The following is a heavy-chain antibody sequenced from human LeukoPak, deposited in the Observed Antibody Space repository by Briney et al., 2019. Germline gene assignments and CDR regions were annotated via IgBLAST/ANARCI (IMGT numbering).Heavy chain of an antibody. D-gene: IGHD6-6*01. CDR1: GFTFSSYA. CDR2: ISGSGRTT. J-gene: IGHJ4*02. V-gene: IGHV3-23*01. Sequence: GGSLRLSCAASGFTFSSYAMSWVRQAPGKGLEWVSAISGSGRTTYYAASVNARFTISKHNSNTPLYLQMNSLRAEDTAVYYCAKDRCAALPDYWGQGTLVTVSS. CDR3: AKDRCAALPDY.